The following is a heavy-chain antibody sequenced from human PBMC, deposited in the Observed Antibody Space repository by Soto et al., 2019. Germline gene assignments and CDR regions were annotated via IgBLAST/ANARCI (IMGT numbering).Heavy chain of an antibody. Sequence: PGGSLRLSCAASGFTFSSYAMSWVRQAPGKGLEWVSSISGSGGSTYYADSVKGRFTISRDNSKNTLYLQMNSLRAEDTAVYYCAKDNYDILTGSPQNRFDPWGQGTLVTVSS. J-gene: IGHJ5*02. CDR1: GFTFSSYA. CDR3: AKDNYDILTGSPQNRFDP. CDR2: ISGSGGST. D-gene: IGHD3-9*01. V-gene: IGHV3-23*01.